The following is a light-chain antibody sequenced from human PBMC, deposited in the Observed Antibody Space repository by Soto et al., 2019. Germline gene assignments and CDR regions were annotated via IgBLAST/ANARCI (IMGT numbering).Light chain of an antibody. CDR1: QDISNY. CDR3: QQYDNLPKT. J-gene: IGKJ1*01. Sequence: DIQMTQSPSSLSASVGDRVTITCQASQDISNYLNWYQQKPGKAPKLLIYDASNLETGVPSRFSGSGSGTDXTFTISSLQPEDIATYYCQQYDNLPKTFGQGTKVEIK. CDR2: DAS. V-gene: IGKV1-33*01.